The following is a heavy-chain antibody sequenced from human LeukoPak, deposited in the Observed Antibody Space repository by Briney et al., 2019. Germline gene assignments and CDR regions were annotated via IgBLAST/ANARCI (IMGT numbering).Heavy chain of an antibody. CDR1: GYTFTGSY. V-gene: IGHV1-2*06. CDR2: INPNSSGT. D-gene: IGHD2-15*01. Sequence: ASVEVSCKASGYTFTGSYMHWGRQAPGQGLEWMGRINPNSSGTNYTQKFPGRVTMTRDTSISTAYMELSRLRSDDTAVYYCARDSGIYGGSENWFDPWGQGTLVTVSS. J-gene: IGHJ5*02. CDR3: ARDSGIYGGSENWFDP.